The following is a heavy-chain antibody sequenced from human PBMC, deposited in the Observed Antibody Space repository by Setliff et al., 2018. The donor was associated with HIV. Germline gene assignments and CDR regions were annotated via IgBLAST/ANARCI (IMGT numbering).Heavy chain of an antibody. Sequence: ASVKVSCKASGYTFTGYYMHWVRQAPGQGLEWMGRINPNSGGTNYAQKFQGRVTMTRDTSISTDYMELSRLRSDDTAVYYCARDWVAGTSGYYYYYMDVWGKGTTVTVSS. V-gene: IGHV1-2*06. CDR2: INPNSGGT. J-gene: IGHJ6*03. CDR1: GYTFTGYY. CDR3: ARDWVAGTSGYYYYYMDV. D-gene: IGHD6-19*01.